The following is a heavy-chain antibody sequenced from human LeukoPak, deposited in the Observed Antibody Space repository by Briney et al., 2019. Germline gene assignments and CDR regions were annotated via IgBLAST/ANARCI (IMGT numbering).Heavy chain of an antibody. CDR2: INHSGST. J-gene: IGHJ3*02. Sequence: SETLSLTCAVYGGSFSGYYWSWVRQPPGKGLEWIGEINHSGSTNYNPSLKSRVTISVDTSKNQFSLKLSSVTAADTAVYYCQGYGGSYYDAFDIWGQGTMVTVSS. D-gene: IGHD1-26*01. CDR1: GGSFSGYY. V-gene: IGHV4-34*03. CDR3: QGYGGSYYDAFDI.